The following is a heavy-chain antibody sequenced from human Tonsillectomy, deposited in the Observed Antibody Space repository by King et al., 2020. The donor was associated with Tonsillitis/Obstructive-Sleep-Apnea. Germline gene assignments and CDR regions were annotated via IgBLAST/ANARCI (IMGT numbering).Heavy chain of an antibody. CDR2: ISYDGSNR. Sequence: VQLVESGGGVVQPGRSLRLSCAASGFTFSTYGMHWVRQAPGKGLEWVAFISYDGSNRYYADSVKGRFTISRDNFKNTLHLQMNSRRAEDTALYYCAKNPEVPSATHYYYYYGRDVWGQGTTVTVSS. V-gene: IGHV3-30*18. D-gene: IGHD2-2*01. CDR3: AKNPEVPSATHYYYYYGRDV. J-gene: IGHJ6*02. CDR1: GFTFSTYG.